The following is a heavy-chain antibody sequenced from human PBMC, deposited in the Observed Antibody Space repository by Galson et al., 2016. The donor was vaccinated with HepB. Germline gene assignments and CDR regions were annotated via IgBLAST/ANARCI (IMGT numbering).Heavy chain of an antibody. Sequence: SLRLSCAASGFTFSSYTMHWARQAPGKGLEWVAVIWFDGTNDYYADSVKGRFTISRDDSKNTLYLQMDSLRPEDTAVYYCARVGFGRSYGQGFDYWGQGTLVTVSS. CDR2: IWFDGTND. V-gene: IGHV3-30-3*01. CDR1: GFTFSSYT. J-gene: IGHJ4*02. CDR3: ARVGFGRSYGQGFDY. D-gene: IGHD3-16*01.